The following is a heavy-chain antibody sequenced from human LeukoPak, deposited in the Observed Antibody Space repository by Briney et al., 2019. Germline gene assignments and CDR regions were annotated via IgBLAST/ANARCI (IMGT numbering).Heavy chain of an antibody. Sequence: SETLSLTCTVSGGSISSSSYYWGWIRQPPGKGLEWIGSIYYSGSTYYNPSLKSRVTISVDTSKNQFSLKLSSVTAADTAVYYCVSGYYSYFDYWGQGTLVTVSS. D-gene: IGHD3-22*01. CDR3: VSGYYSYFDY. CDR2: IYYSGST. V-gene: IGHV4-39*01. J-gene: IGHJ4*02. CDR1: GGSISSSSYY.